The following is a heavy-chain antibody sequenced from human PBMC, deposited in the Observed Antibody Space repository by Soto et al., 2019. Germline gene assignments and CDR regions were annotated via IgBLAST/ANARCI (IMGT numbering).Heavy chain of an antibody. J-gene: IGHJ4*02. CDR3: ARGYYGSGSYFFDY. CDR1: CGSIISYY. CDR2: IYYSGST. D-gene: IGHD3-10*01. V-gene: IGHV4-59*01. Sequence: SETLSLTCTFSCGSIISYYWSWIRQPPGKGLEWIGYIYYSGSTNYNPSLKSRVTISVDTSKNQFSLKLSSVTAADTAVYYCARGYYGSGSYFFDYWGQGTLVTVSS.